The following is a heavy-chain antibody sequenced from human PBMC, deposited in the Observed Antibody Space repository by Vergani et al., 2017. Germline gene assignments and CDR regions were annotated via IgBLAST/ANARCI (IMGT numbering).Heavy chain of an antibody. Sequence: EVQLVESGGGLVQPGGSLRLSCAASGFTFSDHYMDWVRQAPGKGLEWVGRTRNKANSYTTEYAASVKGRFTISRDDSKNSLYLQMNSLKTEDTAVYYCARDGAETTVTTLPAGFWGQGTLVTVSS. CDR1: GFTFSDHY. J-gene: IGHJ4*02. CDR3: ARDGAETTVTTLPAGF. V-gene: IGHV3-72*01. D-gene: IGHD4-17*01. CDR2: TRNKANSYTT.